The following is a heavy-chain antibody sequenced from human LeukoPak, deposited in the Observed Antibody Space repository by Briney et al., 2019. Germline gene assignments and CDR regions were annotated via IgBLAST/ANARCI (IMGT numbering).Heavy chain of an antibody. CDR3: ARLFRESMVRGVMIDY. Sequence: SETLSLTCTVSGGSISSGSYYWSWIRQPAGKGLEWIGRIYTSGSTNYNPSLKSRVTMSVDTSKNQFSPKLSSVTAADTAVYYCARLFRESMVRGVMIDYWGQGTLVTVSS. J-gene: IGHJ4*02. CDR2: IYTSGST. D-gene: IGHD3-10*01. V-gene: IGHV4-61*02. CDR1: GGSISSGSYY.